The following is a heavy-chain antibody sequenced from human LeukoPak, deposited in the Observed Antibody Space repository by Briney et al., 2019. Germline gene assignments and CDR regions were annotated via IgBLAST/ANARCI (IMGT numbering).Heavy chain of an antibody. CDR1: GYTFTSYD. D-gene: IGHD3-9*01. J-gene: IGHJ6*02. CDR2: MNPNSGNT. CDR3: ARGGASRYFDWLLYYYFGMDV. V-gene: IGHV1-8*01. Sequence: ASVKVSCKASGYTFTSYDINWVRQATGQGLEWMGWMNPNSGNTGYAQKFQGRVTMTRNTSISTAYMELSSLRSEDTAVYYCARGGASRYFDWLLYYYFGMDVWGQGTTVTVSS.